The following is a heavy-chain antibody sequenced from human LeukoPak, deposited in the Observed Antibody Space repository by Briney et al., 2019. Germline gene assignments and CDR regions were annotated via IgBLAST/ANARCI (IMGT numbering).Heavy chain of an antibody. CDR1: GGTFSSYA. Sequence: GASVTVSCTASGGTFSSYAISWVRQAPGQGLEWMGRIIPILGIANYAQKFQGRVTITADKSTSTAYMELSSLRSEDMAVYYCASSSPSVVTPDAFDIWGQGTMVTVSS. CDR3: ASSSPSVVTPDAFDI. CDR2: IIPILGIA. D-gene: IGHD4-23*01. V-gene: IGHV1-69*04. J-gene: IGHJ3*02.